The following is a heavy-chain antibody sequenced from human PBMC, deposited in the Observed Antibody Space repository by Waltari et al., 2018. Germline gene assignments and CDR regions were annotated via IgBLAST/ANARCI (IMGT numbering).Heavy chain of an antibody. D-gene: IGHD5-18*01. CDR3: ARGAGVYGYNY. CDR1: GGSFSGYY. CDR2: INHSGST. J-gene: IGHJ4*02. Sequence: QVQLQQWGAGLLKPSETLSLTCAVYGGSFSGYYWSWIRQPPGKGLEWIGEINHSGSTNYNPSLKRRVTISVDTSKNQFSLKLSSVTAADTAVYYCARGAGVYGYNYWGQGTLVTVSS. V-gene: IGHV4-34*01.